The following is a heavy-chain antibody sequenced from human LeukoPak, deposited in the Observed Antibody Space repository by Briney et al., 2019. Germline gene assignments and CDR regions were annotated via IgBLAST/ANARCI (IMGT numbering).Heavy chain of an antibody. D-gene: IGHD5-24*01. CDR3: ARAGYTISAFHSDF. V-gene: IGHV4-4*07. J-gene: IGHJ4*02. Sequence: PSETLSLTCDVSGVSISSYWWSWVRKPAGKGLEWIGRIYTTGRTNYSPSFQSRVTMSIDMSKNHFSLTLRSVTAADTAVYYCARAGYTISAFHSDFWGQGAPATVSS. CDR2: IYTTGRT. CDR1: GVSISSYW.